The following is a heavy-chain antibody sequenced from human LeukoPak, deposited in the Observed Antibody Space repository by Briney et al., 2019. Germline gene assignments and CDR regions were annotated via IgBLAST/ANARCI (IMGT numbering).Heavy chain of an antibody. CDR2: IYHSGST. V-gene: IGHV4-4*02. CDR1: GGSISSSNW. CDR3: ASRLYDFWSGYSRSGMDV. Sequence: PSETLSLTCAVSGGSISSSNWWSWVRQPPGKGLEWIGEIYHSGSTNYNPSLKSRVTISVDKSKNQFSLKLSSVTAADTAVYYCASRLYDFWSGYSRSGMDVWGQGTTVTVSS. D-gene: IGHD3-3*01. J-gene: IGHJ6*02.